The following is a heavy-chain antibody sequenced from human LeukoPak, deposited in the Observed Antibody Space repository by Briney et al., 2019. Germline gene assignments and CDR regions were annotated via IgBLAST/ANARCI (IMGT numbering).Heavy chain of an antibody. Sequence: ASVKVSCKASGYTFTSYGISWVRQAPGQGLEWMGWISAYNGNTNYAQKLQGRVTMTTDTSTSTAYMELRSLRSDDTAVYYWARDLWSDIVATTYKYYFDYWGQGTLVTVSS. CDR3: ARDLWSDIVATTYKYYFDY. V-gene: IGHV1-18*01. CDR2: ISAYNGNT. D-gene: IGHD5-12*01. J-gene: IGHJ4*02. CDR1: GYTFTSYG.